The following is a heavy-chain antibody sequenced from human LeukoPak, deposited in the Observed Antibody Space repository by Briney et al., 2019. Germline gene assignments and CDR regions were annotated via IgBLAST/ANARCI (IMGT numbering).Heavy chain of an antibody. V-gene: IGHV3-7*05. D-gene: IGHD1-14*01. J-gene: IGHJ4*02. CDR2: INQDGSEK. CDR1: GFIFRNYW. CDR3: ARDFRKALFDS. Sequence: GGSLRLSCAASGFIFRNYWMSWVRQAPGKGLEWVANINQDGSEKYYVDSVKGRFTISRDNAENSLYLRMQSLRADDTGVYYCARDFRKALFDSWGQGTLVTVSS.